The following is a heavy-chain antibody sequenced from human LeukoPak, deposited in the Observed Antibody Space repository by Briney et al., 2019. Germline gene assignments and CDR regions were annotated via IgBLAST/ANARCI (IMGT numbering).Heavy chain of an antibody. CDR2: MYSGDDT. J-gene: IGHJ5*02. V-gene: IGHV3-53*05. CDR1: GFTVSRNY. CDR3: AKDCCSGSTSLNWFDP. Sequence: PGGSLRLSCAVSGFTVSRNYMSWVRQAPGKGLEWVSVMYSGDDTYYIDSVKGRFTISRDNAKNSLYLQMNSLRAEDTALYYCAKDCCSGSTSLNWFDPWGQGTLVTVSS. D-gene: IGHD2-2*01.